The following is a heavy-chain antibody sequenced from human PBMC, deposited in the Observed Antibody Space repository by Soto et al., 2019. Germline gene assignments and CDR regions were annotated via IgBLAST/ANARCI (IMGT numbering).Heavy chain of an antibody. D-gene: IGHD4-17*01. CDR3: ARVDYRYSTEISYYYRYGMDV. V-gene: IGHV3-30-3*01. J-gene: IGHJ6*02. Sequence: QVQLVESGGGVVQPARSLRLSCAASGFVFNSYAMHWIRQAPGKGLEWVAVISFNGTNKYYADSVKGRFTISRDNSKNTLYLQMSSLRAEDTANYYCARVDYRYSTEISYYYRYGMDVWGQGTTVTVSS. CDR2: ISFNGTNK. CDR1: GFVFNSYA.